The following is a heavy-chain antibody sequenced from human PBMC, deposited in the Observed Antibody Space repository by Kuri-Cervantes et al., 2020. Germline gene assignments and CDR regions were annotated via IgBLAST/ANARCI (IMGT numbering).Heavy chain of an antibody. CDR2: IYYSGST. D-gene: IGHD3-10*01. Sequence: GSLRLSCTVSGGSISSYYWSWIRQPPGKGLEWIGYIYYSGSTNYNPSLKSRVTISVDTSKNQFSLKLSSVTAADTAVYYCASITPPIPMDDAFDIWGQGTMVTVSS. CDR1: GGSISSYY. J-gene: IGHJ3*02. V-gene: IGHV4-59*01. CDR3: ASITPPIPMDDAFDI.